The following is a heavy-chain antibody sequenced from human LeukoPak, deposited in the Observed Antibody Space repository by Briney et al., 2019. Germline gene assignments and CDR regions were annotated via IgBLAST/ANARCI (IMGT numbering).Heavy chain of an antibody. CDR2: IYYSGST. D-gene: IGHD1-7*01. CDR1: GGSISSGGYY. Sequence: SETLSLTCTVSGGSISSGGYYWSWIRQHPGKGLEWIGYIYYSGSTYYNPSLKSRVTISVDTSKNQFSLKLSSVTAADTAVYDCARGVELHYFDYWGQGTLVTVSS. J-gene: IGHJ4*02. CDR3: ARGVELHYFDY. V-gene: IGHV4-31*03.